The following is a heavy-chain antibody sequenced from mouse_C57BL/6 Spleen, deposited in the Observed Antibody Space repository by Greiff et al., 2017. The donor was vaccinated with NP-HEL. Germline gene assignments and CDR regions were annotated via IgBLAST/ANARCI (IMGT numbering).Heavy chain of an antibody. CDR2: INPNNGGT. V-gene: IGHV1-18*01. J-gene: IGHJ4*01. Sequence: EVQLQQSGPELVKPGASVKIPCKASGYTFTDYNMDWVKQSHGKSLEWIGDINPNNGGTIYNQKFKGKATLTVDKSSSTAYMELRSLTSEDTAVYYCARMYDYDPHYYAMDYWGQGTSVTVSS. D-gene: IGHD2-4*01. CDR3: ARMYDYDPHYYAMDY. CDR1: GYTFTDYN.